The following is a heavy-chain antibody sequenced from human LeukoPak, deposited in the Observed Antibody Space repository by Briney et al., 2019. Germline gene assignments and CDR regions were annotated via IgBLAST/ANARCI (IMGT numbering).Heavy chain of an antibody. CDR1: GYTFTSYG. Sequence: ASVKVSCKASGYTFTSYGISWVRQAPGQGLGWMGWISAYNGNTNYAQKLQGRVTMTTDTSTSTAYMELRSLRSDDTAVYYCARVVRYCSSTSCAIYYYGMDVWGQGTTVTVSS. V-gene: IGHV1-18*01. J-gene: IGHJ6*02. D-gene: IGHD2-2*01. CDR2: ISAYNGNT. CDR3: ARVVRYCSSTSCAIYYYGMDV.